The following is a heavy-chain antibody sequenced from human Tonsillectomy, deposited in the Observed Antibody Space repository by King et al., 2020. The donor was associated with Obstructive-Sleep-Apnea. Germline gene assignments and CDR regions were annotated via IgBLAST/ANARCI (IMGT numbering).Heavy chain of an antibody. V-gene: IGHV3-30*18. CDR1: GFTFSRYG. D-gene: IGHD5-12*01. J-gene: IGHJ4*02. Sequence: VQLVESGGGVVQPGRSLSLSCAASGFTFSRYGMHWVRQAPGKGLEGVAVISYDGTITYYAVSVKGRFTISRYNSKNTLYLQMNSLRAEDTAVYYCAKGASGYGDFDYWGQGTLVTVSS. CDR3: AKGASGYGDFDY. CDR2: ISYDGTIT.